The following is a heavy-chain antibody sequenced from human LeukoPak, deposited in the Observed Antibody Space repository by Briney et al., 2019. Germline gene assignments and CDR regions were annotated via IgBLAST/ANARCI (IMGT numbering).Heavy chain of an antibody. CDR3: ARDRKGGPSGMDV. CDR1: GGSFSGYY. D-gene: IGHD3-16*01. Sequence: SETLSLTCAVYGGSFSGYYWSWIRQPPGKGLEWIGEINHSGSTNYNPSLKCRVTISVDTSKNQFSLKLSSVTAADTAVYYCARDRKGGPSGMDVWGQGTTVTVSS. CDR2: INHSGST. J-gene: IGHJ6*02. V-gene: IGHV4-34*01.